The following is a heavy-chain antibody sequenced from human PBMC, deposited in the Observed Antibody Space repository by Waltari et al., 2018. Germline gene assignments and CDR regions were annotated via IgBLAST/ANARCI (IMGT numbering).Heavy chain of an antibody. CDR3: TRGVAEGFDP. CDR1: GITFRSYW. D-gene: IGHD2-15*01. Sequence: EVQLVESGGDLVQPGGSLRLSCAASGITFRSYWMPWVRQGPGTGRVWVSRINTDGSITIYADSVRGRFTISRDNAKNTLYLQMNSLRVDDSAVYYCTRGVAEGFDPWGQGTLVTVSS. J-gene: IGHJ5*02. CDR2: INTDGSIT. V-gene: IGHV3-74*01.